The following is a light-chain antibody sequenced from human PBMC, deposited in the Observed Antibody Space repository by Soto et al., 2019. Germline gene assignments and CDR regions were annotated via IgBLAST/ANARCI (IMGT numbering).Light chain of an antibody. Sequence: QSVLTQPSSVSGAPGQRVTISCTGSSSNIGAGYDVHWYQQLPGTAPKLLIYSNSNRPSGVPDRFSCSKSGTSSSLAITGLQAEDEADYYCQAYDSSLSVLYVFGTGTKLTVL. CDR3: QAYDSSLSVLYV. CDR1: SSNIGAGYD. CDR2: SNS. V-gene: IGLV1-40*01. J-gene: IGLJ1*01.